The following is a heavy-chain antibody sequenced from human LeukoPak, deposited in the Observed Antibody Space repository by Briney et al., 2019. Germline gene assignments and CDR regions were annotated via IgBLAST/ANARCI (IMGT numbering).Heavy chain of an antibody. CDR2: ISSSSSTI. CDR3: ARDPDSRGY. CDR1: GFTFSSYS. Sequence: PGGSLRLSCAASGFTFSSYSMNWVRQAPGKGLEWVSYISSSSSTIYYADSVKGRFTVSRDNAKNSLYLQMNSLRAEDTAVYYCARDPDSRGYWGQGTLVTVSS. J-gene: IGHJ4*02. V-gene: IGHV3-48*04. D-gene: IGHD3-22*01.